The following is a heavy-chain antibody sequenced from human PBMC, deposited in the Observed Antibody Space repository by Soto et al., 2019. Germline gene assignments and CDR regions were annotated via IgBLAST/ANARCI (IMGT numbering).Heavy chain of an antibody. CDR1: GGSISSGDYY. D-gene: IGHD6-6*01. V-gene: IGHV4-30-4*01. Sequence: PSETLSLTCTVSGGSISSGDYYWSWIRQPPGKGLEWIGYIYYSGSTYYNPSLKSRVTISVDTSKNQFSLKLSSVTAADTAVYYCASEYSSSSGFFGYWGQGTLVTVSS. CDR2: IYYSGST. CDR3: ASEYSSSSGFFGY. J-gene: IGHJ4*02.